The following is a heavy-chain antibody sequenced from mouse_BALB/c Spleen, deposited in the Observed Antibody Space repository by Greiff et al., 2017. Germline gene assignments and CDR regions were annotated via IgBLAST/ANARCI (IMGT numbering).Heavy chain of an antibody. Sequence: EVKLQESGPGLVKPSQSLSLTCSVTGYSITSGYYWNWIRQFPGNKLEWMGYISYDGSNNYNPSLKNRISITRDTSKNQFFLKLNSVTTEDTATYYCARGNYVAYWGQGTLVTVSA. CDR1: GYSITSGYY. CDR3: ARGNYVAY. V-gene: IGHV3-6*02. D-gene: IGHD2-1*01. J-gene: IGHJ3*01. CDR2: ISYDGSN.